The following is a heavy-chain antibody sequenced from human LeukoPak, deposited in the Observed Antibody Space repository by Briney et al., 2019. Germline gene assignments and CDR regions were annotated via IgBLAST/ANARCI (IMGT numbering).Heavy chain of an antibody. Sequence: PGGSLRLSCGAFGFTFDDYAMHWIRQAPGKGLEWVSSILNSSYIYYSDSVKGRFTISRDNTKNSLFLQMDSLRAEDTAVYYCARDRGYSGYAHGYWGQGTLVTVSS. D-gene: IGHD5-12*01. CDR2: ILNSSYI. J-gene: IGHJ4*02. CDR1: GFTFDDYA. CDR3: ARDRGYSGYAHGY. V-gene: IGHV3-69-1*01.